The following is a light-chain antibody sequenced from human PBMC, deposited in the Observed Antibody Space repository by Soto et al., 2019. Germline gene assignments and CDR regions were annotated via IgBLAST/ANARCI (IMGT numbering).Light chain of an antibody. CDR1: QSVSNN. CDR2: GAS. Sequence: EIVLTQSPATLSLSPGERATLSCRASQSVSNNLAWYQQKPGQAPRLLMYGASTRATGIPARFSGSRSGTEFTLTISSLQSEDFAVYYCQQYNNWPRTFGQGTKVDIK. V-gene: IGKV3-15*01. CDR3: QQYNNWPRT. J-gene: IGKJ1*01.